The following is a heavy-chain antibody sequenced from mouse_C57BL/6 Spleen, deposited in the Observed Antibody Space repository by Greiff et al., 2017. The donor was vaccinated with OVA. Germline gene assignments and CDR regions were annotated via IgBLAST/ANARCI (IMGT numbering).Heavy chain of an antibody. D-gene: IGHD3-3*01. CDR2: ISNGGGST. J-gene: IGHJ1*03. CDR3: AREGTDV. CDR1: GFTFSDYY. Sequence: EVQGVESGGGLVQPGGSLKLSCAASGFTFSDYYMYWVRQTPEKRLEWVAYISNGGGSTYYPDTVKGRFTISRDNATNTLYLQMGRLKSEDTAMYYCAREGTDVWGTGTTVTFSS. V-gene: IGHV5-12*01.